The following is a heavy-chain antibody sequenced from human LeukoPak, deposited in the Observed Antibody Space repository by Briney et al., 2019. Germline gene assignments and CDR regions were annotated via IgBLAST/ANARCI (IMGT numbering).Heavy chain of an antibody. CDR2: IYYSGST. D-gene: IGHD3-22*01. CDR3: ARPKWKDNYDSSPAAFDI. CDR1: GGSISSSSYY. J-gene: IGHJ3*02. Sequence: PSETLSLTCTVSGGSISSSSYYWGWIRQPPGKGLEWIGSIYYSGSTYYNPSLKSRVTISVDTSKNQFSLKLSSVTAADTAVYYCARPKWKDNYDSSPAAFDIWGQGTMVTVSS. V-gene: IGHV4-39*01.